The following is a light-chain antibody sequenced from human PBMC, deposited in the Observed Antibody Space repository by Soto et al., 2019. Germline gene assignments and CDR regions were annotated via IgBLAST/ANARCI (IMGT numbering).Light chain of an antibody. CDR3: SSYAGGTTLV. CDR1: SRDVGTYNL. CDR2: EGS. J-gene: IGLJ3*02. V-gene: IGLV2-23*01. Sequence: QSVLTQPASVSGSPGRSITISCTGSSRDVGTYNLVSWYQQHPGKAPKLMIYEGSKRPSGVSNRFSGSKSGNTASLTISGLQAEDEADYYCSSYAGGTTLVFGGGTQLTVL.